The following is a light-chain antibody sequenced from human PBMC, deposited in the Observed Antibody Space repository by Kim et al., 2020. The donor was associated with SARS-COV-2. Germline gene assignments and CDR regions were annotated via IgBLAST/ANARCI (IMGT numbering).Light chain of an antibody. CDR2: RDS. Sequence: SYELTQPLSVSVALGQTARITCGGNNIGSKNVHWYQQKPGQAPVLVISRDSNRPSGIPERLSGSNSGNTATLTISRAQAGDEADYDCQVWDSRVGFGTGT. CDR1: NIGSKN. V-gene: IGLV3-9*01. J-gene: IGLJ1*01. CDR3: QVWDSRVG.